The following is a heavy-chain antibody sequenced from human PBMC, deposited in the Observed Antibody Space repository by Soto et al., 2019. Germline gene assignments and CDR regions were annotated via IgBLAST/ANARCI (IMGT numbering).Heavy chain of an antibody. CDR1: GGSISTSSYY. CDR3: ARDYDSSGDY. D-gene: IGHD3-22*01. J-gene: IGHJ4*02. CDR2: IYYSGST. V-gene: IGHV4-39*01. Sequence: QLQLQESGPGLVKPSETLSLTCTVSGGSISTSSYYWGWIRQPPGKGLEWIGSIYYSGSTYYNPTLKXRVTISVDTSKNQFSLKLSSVTAADTAVYYCARDYDSSGDYWGQGTLVTVSS.